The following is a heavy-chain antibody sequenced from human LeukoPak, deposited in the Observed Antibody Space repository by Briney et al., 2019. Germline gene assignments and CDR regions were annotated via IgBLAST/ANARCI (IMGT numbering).Heavy chain of an antibody. V-gene: IGHV4-4*02. J-gene: IGHJ4*02. CDR1: TVSGSSGNW. CDR3: ARELLGAPTPGAY. D-gene: IGHD1-26*01. CDR2: VHKTGNT. Sequence: PSETLSLTCALSTVSGSSGNWWSWVRPPPGKGLEWIGEVHKTGNTNYNPSLKTRVTISIDASKNQLSLELTSVTAADTAVYYCARELLGAPTPGAYWGQGTRVTVSS.